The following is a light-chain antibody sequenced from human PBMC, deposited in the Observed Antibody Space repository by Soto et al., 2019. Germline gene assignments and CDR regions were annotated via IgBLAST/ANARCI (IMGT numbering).Light chain of an antibody. CDR1: SSDVGGYNY. CDR3: CSYAGRYTYV. Sequence: QSALTQPRSVSGSPGQSVTISCTGTSSDVGGYNYVSWYQQHPGKAPKLMIYDVNKRPSGVPDRFSGSKSGNTASLTISGLQAEDGADYYCCSYAGRYTYVFGFGTKLTVL. CDR2: DVN. J-gene: IGLJ1*01. V-gene: IGLV2-11*01.